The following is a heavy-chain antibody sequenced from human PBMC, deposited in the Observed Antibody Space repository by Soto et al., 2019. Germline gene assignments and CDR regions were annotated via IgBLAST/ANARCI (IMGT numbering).Heavy chain of an antibody. V-gene: IGHV1-69*13. J-gene: IGHJ6*02. CDR1: GGTFSSYA. CDR2: IIPIFGTA. Sequence: SVKVSCKASGGTFSSYAISWVRQAPGQGLEWMGGIIPIFGTANYAQKFQGRVTITADESTSTAYMELSSLRSEDTAVYYCAREDIVVVPAAIRRYYYYGMDVWGQGTTVTVSS. D-gene: IGHD2-2*01. CDR3: AREDIVVVPAAIRRYYYYGMDV.